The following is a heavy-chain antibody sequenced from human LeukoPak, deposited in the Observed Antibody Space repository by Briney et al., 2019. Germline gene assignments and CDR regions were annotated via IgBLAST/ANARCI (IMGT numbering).Heavy chain of an antibody. J-gene: IGHJ4*02. CDR2: VYYNGSS. V-gene: IGHV4-59*11. CDR3: ARSIKRGVFDY. CDR1: GGSTGVHY. Sequence: SETLSLTCIVSGGSTGVHYWNWIRQPPGKGLEWIGCVYYNGSSNYNPSLKSRVTISVDTSQIQFSLKLSSVTAADTAVYYCARSIKRGVFDYWGQGSLVTVSS. D-gene: IGHD2-21*01.